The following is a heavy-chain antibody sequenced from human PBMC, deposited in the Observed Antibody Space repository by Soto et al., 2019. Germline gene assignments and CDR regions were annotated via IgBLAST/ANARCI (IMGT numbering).Heavy chain of an antibody. D-gene: IGHD2-2*01. CDR2: IYYIGST. Sequence: SETLSLTCSVSDGSINSYYWSWIRQAPGKGLEWIGYIYYIGSTKYNPSLKSRVTMSVDTSKNQFSLKLTSVTAADTAVYYCARGGPAGHINWFDPWGQGTLVTVSS. V-gene: IGHV4-59*01. CDR3: ARGGPAGHINWFDP. CDR1: DGSINSYY. J-gene: IGHJ5*02.